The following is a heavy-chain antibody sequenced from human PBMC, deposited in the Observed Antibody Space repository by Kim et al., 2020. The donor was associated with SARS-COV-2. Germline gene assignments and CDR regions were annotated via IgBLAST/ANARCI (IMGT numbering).Heavy chain of an antibody. CDR2: TRNKANSYTT. D-gene: IGHD1-26*01. Sequence: GGSLRLSCAASGFTFSDHYMDWVRQAPGKGLEWVGRTRNKANSYTTEYAASVKGRFTISRDDSKNSLYLQMNSLKTEDTAVYYCARGGSYGDAFDIWGQGTMVTVSS. J-gene: IGHJ3*02. CDR3: ARGGSYGDAFDI. V-gene: IGHV3-72*01. CDR1: GFTFSDHY.